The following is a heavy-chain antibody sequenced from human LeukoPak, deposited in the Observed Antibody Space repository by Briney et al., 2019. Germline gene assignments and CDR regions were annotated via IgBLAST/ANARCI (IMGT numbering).Heavy chain of an antibody. CDR2: IYYSGTT. Sequence: SETLSLTCTVSGGSFSSDDYYWNWIRQPPGKGLEWIGYIYYSGTTYYNPSLKSRVTISVDTSKNQLSLKLSSVTAADTAVYYCARATSGTSKFGYWGQGTLVTVSS. CDR1: GGSFSSDDYY. D-gene: IGHD6-13*01. CDR3: ARATSGTSKFGY. V-gene: IGHV4-30-4*01. J-gene: IGHJ4*02.